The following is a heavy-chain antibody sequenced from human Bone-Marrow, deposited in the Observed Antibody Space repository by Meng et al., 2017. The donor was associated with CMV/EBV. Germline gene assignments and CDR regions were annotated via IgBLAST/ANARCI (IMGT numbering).Heavy chain of an antibody. Sequence: CAAAGFTFSSYSMNWVRQAPGKGLEWVAVISNDGSNKYYADSVKGRFTISRDNSKNTLYLQMNSLRPEDTAVYYCASLSSTRVYYYYGVDVWGQGTTVTVSS. CDR3: ASLSSTRVYYYYGVDV. V-gene: IGHV3-30*03. D-gene: IGHD2-2*01. CDR1: GFTFSSYS. CDR2: ISNDGSNK. J-gene: IGHJ6*02.